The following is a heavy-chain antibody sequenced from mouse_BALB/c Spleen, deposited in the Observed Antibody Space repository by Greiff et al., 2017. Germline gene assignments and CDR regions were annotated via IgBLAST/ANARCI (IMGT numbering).Heavy chain of an antibody. D-gene: IGHD2-1*01. Sequence: QVQLQQSGPYLVAPSQSLSITCTVSGFSLTSYGVHWVRQPPGKGLEWLVVIWSDGSTTYNSALKSRLSISKDNSKSQVFLKMNSLQTDDTAMYYCARHDGGNSAWFAYWGQGTLVTVSA. CDR1: GFSLTSYG. CDR3: ARHDGGNSAWFAY. CDR2: IWSDGST. V-gene: IGHV2-6-2*01. J-gene: IGHJ3*01.